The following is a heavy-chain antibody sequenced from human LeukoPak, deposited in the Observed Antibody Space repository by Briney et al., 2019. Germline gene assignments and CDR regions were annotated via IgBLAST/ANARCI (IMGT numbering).Heavy chain of an antibody. CDR3: AKDWRIAVAGYFDY. CDR1: GFTFRSYG. V-gene: IGHV3-30*02. J-gene: IGHJ4*02. Sequence: GGSLRLSCAASGFTFRSYGIHWVRQAPGKGLEWVAFIRYDGSNRYYTDSVKGRFTISRDNSKNTLYLQMNSLRAEDTAVYYCAKDWRIAVAGYFDYWGQGTLVTVSS. D-gene: IGHD6-19*01. CDR2: IRYDGSNR.